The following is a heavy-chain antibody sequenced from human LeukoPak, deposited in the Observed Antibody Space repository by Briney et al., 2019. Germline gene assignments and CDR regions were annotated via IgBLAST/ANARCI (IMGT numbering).Heavy chain of an antibody. D-gene: IGHD3-3*01. CDR1: GFTFSSYA. J-gene: IGHJ4*02. Sequence: QPGGSLRLSCAASGFTFSSYAMSWVRQAPGKGLEWVSAISGSGGSTYYADSVKGRFTISRDNSKNTLYLQMNSLRAEDTAVYYCARIGYYDFWSGYYQSDYWGQGTLVTVSS. V-gene: IGHV3-23*01. CDR2: ISGSGGST. CDR3: ARIGYYDFWSGYYQSDY.